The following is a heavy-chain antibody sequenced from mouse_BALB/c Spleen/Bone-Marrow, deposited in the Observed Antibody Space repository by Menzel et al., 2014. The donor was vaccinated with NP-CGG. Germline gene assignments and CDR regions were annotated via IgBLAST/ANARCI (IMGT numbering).Heavy chain of an antibody. J-gene: IGHJ2*01. CDR2: IDPENGYT. Sequence: VHVKQSGAELVKPGASVKLSCTASGFNIKDTYMNWVKQRAEQGLEWIGRIDPENGYTEYDPKFQGKATIIADTSSNTAYLQLGSLTAEYTAVYYCATLTGTFDYWAQGTTLTVSS. CDR1: GFNIKDTY. V-gene: IGHV14-3*02. D-gene: IGHD4-1*01. CDR3: ATLTGTFDY.